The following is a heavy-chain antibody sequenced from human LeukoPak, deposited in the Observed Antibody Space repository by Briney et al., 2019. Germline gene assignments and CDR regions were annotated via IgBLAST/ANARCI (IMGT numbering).Heavy chain of an antibody. CDR1: GGSISSNNW. D-gene: IGHD6-6*01. CDR2: MYHSGNT. Sequence: SETLSLTCAVFGGSISSNNWWSWVRQPPGKGLEWIGEMYHSGNTNYNPSLKSRVTMSVDKSKNQFSLRLTSVTAADTAVYYCARDVGARLPGYWGQGTLVTVSS. CDR3: ARDVGARLPGY. J-gene: IGHJ1*01. V-gene: IGHV4-4*02.